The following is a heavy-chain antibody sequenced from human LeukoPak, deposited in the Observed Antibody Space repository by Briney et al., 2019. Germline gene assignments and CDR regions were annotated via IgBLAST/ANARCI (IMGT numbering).Heavy chain of an antibody. CDR2: ISYDGSFK. J-gene: IGHJ3*02. CDR1: GFTFTTYG. Sequence: QPGRSLRLSCAASGFTFTTYGMYWVRQAPGKGLEWVAVISYDGSFKYYVDSVKGRFTISRDNAKNSLYLQMNSLRVEDTALYYCARVRSVGGNPHAFNIWGQGTMVTVSS. D-gene: IGHD4-23*01. CDR3: ARVRSVGGNPHAFNI. V-gene: IGHV3-30*03.